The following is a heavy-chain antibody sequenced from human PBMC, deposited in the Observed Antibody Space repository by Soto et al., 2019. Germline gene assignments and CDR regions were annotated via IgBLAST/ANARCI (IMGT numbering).Heavy chain of an antibody. CDR3: AIHSGPGAQHSYS. J-gene: IGHJ4*02. CDR1: GYSFTSNW. V-gene: IGHV5-51*01. CDR2: VYPGDSDT. Sequence: GESLKISCKGSGYSFTSNWIGWVRQMPGKGLEWMGIVYPGDSDTRYSPSFQGQATISADKSISTAYLQWSSLKASDTAMYYCAIHSGPGAQHSYSWGQGTPVTVSS. D-gene: IGHD7-27*01.